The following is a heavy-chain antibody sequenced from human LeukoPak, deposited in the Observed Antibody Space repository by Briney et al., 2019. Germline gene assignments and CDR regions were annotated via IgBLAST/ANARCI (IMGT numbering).Heavy chain of an antibody. J-gene: IGHJ4*02. CDR3: ATDRGSGWLRSFDY. CDR2: FDPEDGET. CDR1: GYTLTELS. D-gene: IGHD6-19*01. V-gene: IGHV1-24*01. Sequence: ASVKVSCKVSGYTLTELSMHRVRQAPGKGLEWMGGFDPEDGETIYAQKFQGRVTMTEDTSTDTAYMELSSLRSEDTAVYYCATDRGSGWLRSFDYWGQGTLVTVSS.